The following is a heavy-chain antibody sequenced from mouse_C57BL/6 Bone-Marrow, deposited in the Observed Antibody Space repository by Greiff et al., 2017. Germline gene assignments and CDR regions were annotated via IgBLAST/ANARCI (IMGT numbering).Heavy chain of an antibody. CDR2: ISDGGSYT. V-gene: IGHV5-4*03. CDR3: ARAWDGYEFAY. J-gene: IGHJ3*01. D-gene: IGHD2-2*01. CDR1: GFTFSSYA. Sequence: EVMLVESGGGLVKPGGSLKLSCAASGFTFSSYAMSWVRQTPEKRLEWVATISDGGSYTYYPDNVKGRFTISRDNAKNNLYLQMSHLKSEDTAMYYCARAWDGYEFAYWGQGTLVTVSA.